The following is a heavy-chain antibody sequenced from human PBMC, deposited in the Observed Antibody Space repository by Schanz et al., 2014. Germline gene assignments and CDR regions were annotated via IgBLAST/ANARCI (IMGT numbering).Heavy chain of an antibody. V-gene: IGHV4-31*02. J-gene: IGHJ5*02. CDR1: GGSISSGGFY. CDR2: IYYNGNT. Sequence: QVQLQESGPGLVKPSQTLSLICTVSGGSISSGGFYYYWIRQHPGKGLEYIGNIYYNGNTYYNPSLKSRVTISVDTSKNQFSLKLRSVTAADTAVYYCARLGSPHCATSDCHHDWFGPWGQGTLVTVSS. CDR3: ARLGSPHCATSDCHHDWFGP. D-gene: IGHD1-26*01.